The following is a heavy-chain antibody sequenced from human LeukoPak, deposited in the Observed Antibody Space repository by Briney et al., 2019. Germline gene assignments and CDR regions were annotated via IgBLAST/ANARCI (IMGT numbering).Heavy chain of an antibody. CDR3: AKDLAPFLYSSSWDYYYCYGMDV. V-gene: IGHV3-20*04. CDR2: INWNGGST. Sequence: GGSLRLSCVGFGYTFDDHGMSWVRQAPGKGLEWVAGINWNGGSTGYADSVKGRFTISRDNAKNSLYLQMNSLRAEDTALYYCAKDLAPFLYSSSWDYYYCYGMDVWGQGTTVTVSS. D-gene: IGHD6-13*01. CDR1: GYTFDDHG. J-gene: IGHJ6*02.